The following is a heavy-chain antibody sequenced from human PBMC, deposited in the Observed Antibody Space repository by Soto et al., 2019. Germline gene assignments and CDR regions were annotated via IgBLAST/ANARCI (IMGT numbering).Heavy chain of an antibody. CDR3: ARTPETRDWLDP. CDR1: GASVSSYY. CDR2: IYYIGAY. V-gene: IGHV4-59*02. J-gene: IGHJ5*02. Sequence: SETLSLTCSVSGASVSSYYWSWVRQPPGKGLEWIGYIYYIGAYNYNPSLKSRVTISVDTSKNQFSLKLTSVTAADTAVYYCARTPETRDWLDPWGQGTLVTVSS. D-gene: IGHD1-7*01.